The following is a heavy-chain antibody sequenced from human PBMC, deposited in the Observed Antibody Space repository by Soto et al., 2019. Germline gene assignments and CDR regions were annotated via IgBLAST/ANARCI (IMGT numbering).Heavy chain of an antibody. D-gene: IGHD5-18*01. Sequence: QVQLQQWGAGLLKPSETLSLTCAVYGGSFSGYYWSWIRQPPGKGLEWIGEINHSGSTNYNPSLKSRVTISVDSSKSQFSLKLSSVTAADTAVYYCARGNRNLSFGYSYGYGMDVWGQGTTVTVSS. CDR1: GGSFSGYY. V-gene: IGHV4-34*01. CDR3: ARGNRNLSFGYSYGYGMDV. J-gene: IGHJ6*02. CDR2: INHSGST.